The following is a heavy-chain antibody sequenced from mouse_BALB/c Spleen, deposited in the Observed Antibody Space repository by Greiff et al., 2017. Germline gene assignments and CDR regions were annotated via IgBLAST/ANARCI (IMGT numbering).Heavy chain of an antibody. D-gene: IGHD1-1*01. CDR3: ARGSYYYGSSYEGFDY. Sequence: EVKLMESGGGLVKPGGSLKLSCAASGFTFSSYAMSWVRQTPEKRLEWVASISSGGSTYYPDSVKGRFTISRDNARNIPYLQMSSLRSEDTAMYYCARGSYYYGSSYEGFDYWGQGTTLTVSS. CDR2: ISSGGST. J-gene: IGHJ2*01. CDR1: GFTFSSYA. V-gene: IGHV5-6-5*01.